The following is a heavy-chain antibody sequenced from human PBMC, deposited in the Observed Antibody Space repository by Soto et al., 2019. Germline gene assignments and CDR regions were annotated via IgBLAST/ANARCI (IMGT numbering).Heavy chain of an antibody. CDR2: ISSSGSTI. J-gene: IGHJ6*02. Sequence: PGGSLRLSCAASGFTFSSYEMNWVRQAPGKGLEWVSYISSSGSTIYYADSVEGRFTISRDNAKNSLYLQMNSLRAEDTAVYYCAREAYNWNYGGAPRGMDVWGQGTTVTVSS. V-gene: IGHV3-48*03. CDR1: GFTFSSYE. D-gene: IGHD1-7*01. CDR3: AREAYNWNYGGAPRGMDV.